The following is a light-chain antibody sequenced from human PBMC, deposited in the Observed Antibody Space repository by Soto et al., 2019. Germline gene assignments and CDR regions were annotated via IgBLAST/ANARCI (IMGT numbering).Light chain of an antibody. CDR1: QSVSSSY. J-gene: IGKJ4*02. CDR2: GAS. CDR3: QQNATAPALT. Sequence: EIVLTQSPGTLSLSPGERATLSCRASQSVSSSYLAWYQQKPGQAPRLLIYGASTRATVIPDRFSGSGSGTDLTITIRKLEGEDFSVYYCQQNATAPALTFGGRPNVEI. V-gene: IGKV3-20*01.